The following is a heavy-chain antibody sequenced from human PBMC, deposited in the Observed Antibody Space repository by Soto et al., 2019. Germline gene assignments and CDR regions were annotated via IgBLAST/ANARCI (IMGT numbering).Heavy chain of an antibody. CDR2: ISAYNGNT. Sequence: QVQLVQSGAEVKKPGASVKVSCKASGYTFTSYGISWVRQAPGQGLEWMGWISAYNGNTNYAQKLQGRVTMTTDTSTSPXXLXLXXLRSDDTAVYYCARDPGYCSGGSCYHYYYYYGMDVWGQGTTVTVSS. D-gene: IGHD2-15*01. CDR3: ARDPGYCSGGSCYHYYYYYGMDV. J-gene: IGHJ6*02. CDR1: GYTFTSYG. V-gene: IGHV1-18*01.